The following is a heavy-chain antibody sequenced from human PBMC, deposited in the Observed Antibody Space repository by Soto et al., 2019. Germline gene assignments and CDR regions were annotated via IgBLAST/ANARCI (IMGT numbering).Heavy chain of an antibody. J-gene: IGHJ4*02. V-gene: IGHV3-30*18. CDR1: GFTFSIYA. CDR2: ISYDVTKT. Sequence: QVQLVESGGGVVQPGRSLRVSCAASGFTFSIYAMYWVRQAPGTGLEWVAVISYDVTKTYYADSVKGLFPISRDNSKNTVYLQMNSLRYEDTAVYYCAKDLGPRRQWLIDPFDSWGQGTLVTVPP. CDR3: AKDLGPRRQWLIDPFDS. D-gene: IGHD6-19*01.